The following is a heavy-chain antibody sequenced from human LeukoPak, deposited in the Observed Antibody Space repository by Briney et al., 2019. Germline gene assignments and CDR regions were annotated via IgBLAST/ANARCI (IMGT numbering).Heavy chain of an antibody. CDR2: IYYSGST. CDR3: ARLTKGGYTYGHRFDY. Sequence: PSETLSLTCTVSGGSISSSSYYWGRIRQPPGKGLEWIGSIYYSGSTYYNPSLKSRATIPVDTSKNQFSLKLSSVTAADTAVYYCARLTKGGYTYGHRFDYWGQGTLVTVSS. V-gene: IGHV4-39*01. CDR1: GGSISSSSYY. D-gene: IGHD5-18*01. J-gene: IGHJ4*02.